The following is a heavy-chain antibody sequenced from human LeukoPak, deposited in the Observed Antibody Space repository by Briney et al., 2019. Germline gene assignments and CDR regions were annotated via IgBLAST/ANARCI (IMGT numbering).Heavy chain of an antibody. J-gene: IGHJ3*01. CDR1: EFPFSAYA. Sequence: SGGSLRVSCVASEFPFSAYAMTWVRLTPGKGLEWVSSIGGSGSNTNYADSVRGRFTISRDNSKNTLYLQMNSLRAEDTAVYYCGRDPNGDYVGAFEFWGQGTLVRVSS. D-gene: IGHD4-17*01. CDR3: GRDPNGDYVGAFEF. CDR2: IGGSGSNT. V-gene: IGHV3-23*01.